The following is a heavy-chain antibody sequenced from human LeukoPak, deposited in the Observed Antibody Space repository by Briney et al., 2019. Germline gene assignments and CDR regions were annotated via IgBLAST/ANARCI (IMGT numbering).Heavy chain of an antibody. CDR1: GGSFSGYY. CDR3: ASNPMIVVVNDAFDI. J-gene: IGHJ3*02. V-gene: IGHV4-34*01. Sequence: SSETLSLTCAVYGGSFSGYYWSWIRQPPGKGLEWIGEINHSGSTNYNPSLKSRVTISVDTSKNQFSLKLSSVTAADTAVYYCASNPMIVVVNDAFDIWGQGTMVTVSS. CDR2: INHSGST. D-gene: IGHD3-22*01.